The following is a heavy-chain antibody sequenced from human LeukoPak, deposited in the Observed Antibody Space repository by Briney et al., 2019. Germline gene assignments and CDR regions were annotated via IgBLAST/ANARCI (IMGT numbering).Heavy chain of an antibody. V-gene: IGHV4-34*01. CDR2: INHSGST. D-gene: IGHD2-15*01. Sequence: GSLRLSCAASGFTFSAFGMNWVRQAPGKGLEWIGEINHSGSTNYNPSLKSRVTISVDTSKNQFSLKLSSVTAADTAVYYCARGTCSGGSCYSGWFDPWGQGTLVTVSS. J-gene: IGHJ5*02. CDR3: ARGTCSGGSCYSGWFDP. CDR1: GFTFSAFG.